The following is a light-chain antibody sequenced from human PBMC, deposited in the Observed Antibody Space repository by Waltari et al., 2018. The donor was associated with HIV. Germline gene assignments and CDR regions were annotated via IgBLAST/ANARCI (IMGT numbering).Light chain of an antibody. CDR3: SSFAGTHKL. J-gene: IGLJ2*01. CDR1: NGDISDYNY. V-gene: IGLV2-8*01. Sequence: QSALTQSPSASGSPGQSVNISCTGANGDISDYNYVSWYQQHSDRPPKLIIFEVTKRPSGVPDRFTGSKSVNTASLFVSGLQPEDEATYFCSSFAGTHKLFGGGTKLTVL. CDR2: EVT.